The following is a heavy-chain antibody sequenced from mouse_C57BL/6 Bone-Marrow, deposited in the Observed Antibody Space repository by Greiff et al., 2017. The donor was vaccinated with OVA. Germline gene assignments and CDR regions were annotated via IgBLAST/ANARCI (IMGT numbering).Heavy chain of an antibody. Sequence: VKLQESGAELARPGASVKMSCKASGYTFTSYTMHLVKQRPGQGLEWIGYINPSSGYTKYNQKFKDKATLTADKSSSTAYMQLSSLTSEDSAVYYCARRKGLRREFAYWGQGTLVTVSA. V-gene: IGHV1-4*01. D-gene: IGHD2-2*01. J-gene: IGHJ3*01. CDR2: INPSSGYT. CDR1: GYTFTSYT. CDR3: ARRKGLRREFAY.